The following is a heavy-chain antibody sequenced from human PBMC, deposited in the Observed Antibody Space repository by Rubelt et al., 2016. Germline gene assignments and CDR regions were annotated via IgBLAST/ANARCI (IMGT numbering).Heavy chain of an antibody. CDR3: ARVLVSGYDLGY. Sequence: SFAINWVRQAPGQGLEWMGWITTNTGNPTYAQGFTGRFVFSLDTSVSTAYLQISSLTAEDTAVHYCARVLVSGYDLGYWGQGTLVTVSS. CDR2: ITTNTGNP. D-gene: IGHD5-12*01. J-gene: IGHJ4*02. V-gene: IGHV7-4-1*02. CDR1: SFA.